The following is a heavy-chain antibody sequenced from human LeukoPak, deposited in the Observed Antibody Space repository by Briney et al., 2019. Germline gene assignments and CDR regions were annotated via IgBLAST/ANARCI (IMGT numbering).Heavy chain of an antibody. J-gene: IGHJ4*02. V-gene: IGHV4-39*01. CDR3: ARNEALLWFGELNRFSDY. D-gene: IGHD3-10*01. Sequence: PSETLSLTCTVSGGSISSSSYYWGWIRQPPGKGLEWIGSIYYSGSTYYNPSLKSRVTISVDTSKNQFSLKRSSVTAADTAVYYCARNEALLWFGELNRFSDYWGQGTLVTVSS. CDR2: IYYSGST. CDR1: GGSISSSSYY.